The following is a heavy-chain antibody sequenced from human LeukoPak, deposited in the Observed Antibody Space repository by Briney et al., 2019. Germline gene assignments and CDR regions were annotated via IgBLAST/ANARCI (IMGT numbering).Heavy chain of an antibody. Sequence: GGSLRLSCAASGFTFSTYEMTWVRQSPGKGLEWVSYISSSGSTIYYADSVKGRFTISRDNAKNSLYLQMNSLRAEDTAVYYCAELGITMIGGVWGKGTTVAISS. CDR3: AELGITMIGGV. CDR2: ISSSGSTI. CDR1: GFTFSTYE. J-gene: IGHJ6*04. V-gene: IGHV3-48*03. D-gene: IGHD3-10*02.